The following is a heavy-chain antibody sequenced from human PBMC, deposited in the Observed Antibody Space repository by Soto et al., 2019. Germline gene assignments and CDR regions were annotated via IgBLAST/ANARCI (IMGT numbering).Heavy chain of an antibody. CDR3: AHANGLLWFGEFLNWFDS. CDR2: IYWDDDK. Sequence: GSGPTLVNPTQTLTLTCTFSGFSLSTSGVGVGWIRQPPGKALEWLALIYWDDDKRYSPSLKSRLTITKDTSKNQVVLTMTNMDPVDTATYYCAHANGLLWFGEFLNWFDSWGQGTLVTVSS. D-gene: IGHD3-10*01. CDR1: GFSLSTSGVG. J-gene: IGHJ5*01. V-gene: IGHV2-5*02.